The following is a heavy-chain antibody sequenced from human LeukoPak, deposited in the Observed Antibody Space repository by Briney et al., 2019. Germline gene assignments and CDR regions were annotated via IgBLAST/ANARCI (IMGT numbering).Heavy chain of an antibody. D-gene: IGHD2-2*01. J-gene: IGHJ4*02. CDR2: IWHDGSNK. CDR3: VSDGAEAAAAIWH. Sequence: GGSLRLSCAASGLTFSSYGMHWVRQAPGKGLEWVAVIWHDGSNKYYADSVKGRFTISRDNSKNTLYLQMNSLRAEDTAVYHCVSDGAEAAAAIWHWGQGTLVTVSS. CDR1: GLTFSSYG. V-gene: IGHV3-33*01.